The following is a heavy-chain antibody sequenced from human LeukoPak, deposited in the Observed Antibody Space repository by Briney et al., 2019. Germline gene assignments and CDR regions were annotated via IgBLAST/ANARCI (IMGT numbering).Heavy chain of an antibody. J-gene: IGHJ4*02. D-gene: IGHD2-2*02. CDR3: VRDGYCSSTSCYTGPY. Sequence: PGGSLRLSCVASGFTFSGYSMNWVRQAPGKGLEWVSYISSSTSSSIYYADSVKGRFSISRDNAKNSLYLQMNSLRAEDTAVYYCVRDGYCSSTSCYTGPYWGQGTLVTVSS. CDR2: ISSSTSSSI. V-gene: IGHV3-48*01. CDR1: GFTFSGYS.